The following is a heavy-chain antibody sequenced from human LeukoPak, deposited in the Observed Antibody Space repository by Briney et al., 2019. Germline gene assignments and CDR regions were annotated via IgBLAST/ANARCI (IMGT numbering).Heavy chain of an antibody. CDR3: AGELIEAAAGTINFLGAFDI. Sequence: SETLSLTCTVSGGSISSSSYYWGWIRQPPGKGLEWIGSIYYSGSTYYNPSLKSRVTISVDTSKNQFSLKLSSVTAADTAVYYCAGELIEAAAGTINFLGAFDIWGQGTMVTVSS. D-gene: IGHD6-13*01. CDR1: GGSISSSSYY. CDR2: IYYSGST. V-gene: IGHV4-39*07. J-gene: IGHJ3*02.